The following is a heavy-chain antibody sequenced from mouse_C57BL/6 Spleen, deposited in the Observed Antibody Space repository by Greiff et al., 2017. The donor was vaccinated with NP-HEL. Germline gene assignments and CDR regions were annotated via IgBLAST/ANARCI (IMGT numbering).Heavy chain of an antibody. D-gene: IGHD1-1*01. CDR3: ARDYYGSEDAMDY. V-gene: IGHV5-4*01. CDR2: ISDGGSYT. J-gene: IGHJ4*01. Sequence: EVKVVESGGGLVKPGGSLKLSCAASGFTFSSYAMSWVRQTPEKRLEWVATISDGGSYTDYPDNVKGRFTISRDNAKNNLYLQLSQLKSEDTAMYYCARDYYGSEDAMDYWGQGTSVTVSS. CDR1: GFTFSSYA.